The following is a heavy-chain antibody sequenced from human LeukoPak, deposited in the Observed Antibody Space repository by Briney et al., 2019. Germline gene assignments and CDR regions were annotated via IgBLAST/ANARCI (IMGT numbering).Heavy chain of an antibody. V-gene: IGHV4-4*07. D-gene: IGHD3-22*01. CDR3: ARGYYYDSSGYYYVRYFDY. CDR1: GGSISSYY. J-gene: IGHJ4*02. CDR2: IYTSGST. Sequence: SETLSLTCTVSGGSISSYYWSWIRQPAGKGLEWIGRIYTSGSTNYNPSLKSRVTMSVDTSKNQFSLKLSSVTAADTAVYYCARGYYYDSSGYYYVRYFDYWGQGTLVTVSS.